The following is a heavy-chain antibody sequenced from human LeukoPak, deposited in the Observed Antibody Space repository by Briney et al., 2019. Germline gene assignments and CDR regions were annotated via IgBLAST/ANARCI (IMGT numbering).Heavy chain of an antibody. V-gene: IGHV3-23*01. CDR2: FSGSATST. CDR1: GFTFNDAW. CDR3: ARHDSSGYYSSGCFDY. D-gene: IGHD3-22*01. J-gene: IGHJ4*02. Sequence: GGSLRLSCAASGFTFNDAWMSWVRQAPGKGLEWVSAFSGSATSTYYADSVKGRFTISRDNSNNTLYLQMNSLRAEDTAVYYCARHDSSGYYSSGCFDYWGQGTLVTVSS.